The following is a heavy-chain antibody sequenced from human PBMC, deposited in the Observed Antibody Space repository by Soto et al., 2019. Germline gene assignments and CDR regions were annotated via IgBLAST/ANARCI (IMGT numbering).Heavy chain of an antibody. CDR1: GFTFSSYS. CDR2: ISSSSSYI. CDR3: AWVGPLGYFDY. Sequence: EVQLVESGGGLVKPGGSLRLSCAASGFTFSSYSMNWVRQAPGKGLEWVSSISSSSSYIYYADSVKGRFTISRDNAKNSLYLQMNSLRAEDTAVDYCAWVGPLGYFDYWGQGTLVTVSS. V-gene: IGHV3-21*01. J-gene: IGHJ4*02. D-gene: IGHD7-27*01.